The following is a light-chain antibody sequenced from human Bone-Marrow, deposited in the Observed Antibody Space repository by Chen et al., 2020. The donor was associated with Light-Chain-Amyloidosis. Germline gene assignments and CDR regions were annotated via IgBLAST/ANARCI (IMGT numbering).Light chain of an antibody. CDR1: SIDVGRYNY. V-gene: IGLV2-11*01. J-gene: IGLJ1*01. CDR2: DVN. Sequence: QSALTQPRSVSGSPGQSITISCAGTSIDVGRYNYVSWYQQHPGKAPKLIIYDVNRRPSGVPECYSGSKSGNPASLTISGLQAEDEADYCCCSYAGSLYVCGSGTTVAVL. CDR3: CSYAGSLYV.